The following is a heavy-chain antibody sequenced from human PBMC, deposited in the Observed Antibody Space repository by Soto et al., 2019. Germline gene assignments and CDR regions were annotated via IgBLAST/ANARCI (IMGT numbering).Heavy chain of an antibody. CDR3: ARDQRIAFDY. CDR2: INAGNGNT. CDR1: GYTFTSYA. V-gene: IGHV1-3*05. J-gene: IGHJ4*02. D-gene: IGHD6-25*01. Sequence: QVQLVQSGAEEKKPGASVKVSCKASGYTFTSYAMSWVRQAPGQRLEWMGWINAGNGNTKYSEKFQGRVTITRDTSASRAYMELSSLRSEDTAVYYCARDQRIAFDYWGQGTLVTVSS.